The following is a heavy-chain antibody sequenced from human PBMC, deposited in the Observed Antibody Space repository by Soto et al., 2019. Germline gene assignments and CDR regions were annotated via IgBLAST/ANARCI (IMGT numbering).Heavy chain of an antibody. J-gene: IGHJ4*02. CDR3: ARVLPDTPHSTGAYHDY. D-gene: IGHD1-1*01. CDR1: GGCFSGYY. Sequence: PSETLSLTCAVYGGCFSGYYWSWIRQPPGKGLEWIGEINHSGSTNYNPSLKSRVTISVDTSKNQFSLKLSSVTAADTAVYYCARVLPDTPHSTGAYHDYWGQGTLVTVS. CDR2: INHSGST. V-gene: IGHV4-34*01.